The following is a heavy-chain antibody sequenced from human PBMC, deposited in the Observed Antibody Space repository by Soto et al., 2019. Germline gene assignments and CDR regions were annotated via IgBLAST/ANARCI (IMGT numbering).Heavy chain of an antibody. V-gene: IGHV3-33*01. CDR1: GFTFSSYG. CDR2: IWYDGSNK. J-gene: IGHJ4*02. Sequence: QVQLVESEGGVVQPGRSLRLSCAASGFTFSSYGMHWVRQAPGKGLEWVAVIWYDGSNKYYADSVKGRFTISRDNSKNTLYLQMNSLRAEDTAVYYCARDQGYSSGWAFDYWGQGTLVTVSS. CDR3: ARDQGYSSGWAFDY. D-gene: IGHD6-19*01.